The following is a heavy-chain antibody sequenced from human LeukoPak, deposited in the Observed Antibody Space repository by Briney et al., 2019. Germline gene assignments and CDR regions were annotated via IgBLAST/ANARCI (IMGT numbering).Heavy chain of an antibody. CDR2: FDPEDGET. V-gene: IGHV1-24*01. CDR1: GYTLTELS. J-gene: IGHJ6*02. CDR3: ARARDYYYYGMDV. Sequence: ASVKVSCKVSGYTLTELSMHWVRQAPGKGLEWMGGFDPEDGETIYAQKFQGRVTITADESTSTAYMELSSLRSEDTAVYYCARARDYYYYGMDVWGQGTTVTVSS.